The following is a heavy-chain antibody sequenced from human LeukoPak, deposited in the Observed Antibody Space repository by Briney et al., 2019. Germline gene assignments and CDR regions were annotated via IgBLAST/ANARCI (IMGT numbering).Heavy chain of an antibody. CDR2: INPGGGST. CDR3: ARGSYSDSSVDY. J-gene: IGHJ4*02. V-gene: IGHV1-46*01. D-gene: IGHD3-22*01. CDR1: GYIFTSYY. Sequence: ASVKVSCKASGYIFTSYYMHWVRQAPGQGLEWMGMINPGGGSTTYAQKFQGRVTMTRDTSTSTVYMELSSLRSEDTVVYYCARGSYSDSSVDYWGQGTLVTVSS.